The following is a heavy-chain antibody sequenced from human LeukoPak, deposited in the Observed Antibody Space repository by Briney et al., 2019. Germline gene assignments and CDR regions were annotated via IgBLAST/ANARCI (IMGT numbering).Heavy chain of an antibody. D-gene: IGHD2-2*01. CDR2: FDPDDGET. J-gene: IGHJ4*02. CDR3: ATDFRWGYCSSSSCSPPGY. Sequence: ASVKVSCKVSGSTLSELSMHWLRQAPGQRLEWMGGFDPDDGETIYAQKLQGRVTMTENTSTDTAYMELSSLRSEDTAVYYCATDFRWGYCSSSSCSPPGYWGQGTLVTVSS. CDR1: GSTLSELS. V-gene: IGHV1-24*01.